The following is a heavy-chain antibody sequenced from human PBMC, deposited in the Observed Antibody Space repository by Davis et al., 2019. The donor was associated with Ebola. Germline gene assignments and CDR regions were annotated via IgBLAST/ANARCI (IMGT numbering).Heavy chain of an antibody. CDR2: ISSSGSTI. CDR1: GFTFSGSA. Sequence: GESLKISCAAPGFTFSGSAMHWIRQAPGKGLEWVSYISSSGSTIYYADSVKGRFTISRDNAKNSLYLQMNSLRAEDTAVYYCARNSAFDIWGQGTMVTVSS. D-gene: IGHD2/OR15-2a*01. CDR3: ARNSAFDI. J-gene: IGHJ3*02. V-gene: IGHV3-11*01.